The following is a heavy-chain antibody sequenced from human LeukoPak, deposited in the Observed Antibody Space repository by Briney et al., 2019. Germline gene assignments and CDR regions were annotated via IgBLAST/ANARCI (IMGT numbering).Heavy chain of an antibody. D-gene: IGHD4-17*01. J-gene: IGHJ4*02. CDR1: GFTFDDYA. CDR3: ARAPIYGDSAGFFDY. Sequence: PGGSLRLSCAASGFTFDDYAVHWVRQAPGKGLEWVSGINWSSHNVAYADSVKGRFTISRDNAKNSLYLQMNSLRAEDTALFYCARAPIYGDSAGFFDYWGQGTLVTVSS. CDR2: INWSSHNV. V-gene: IGHV3-9*01.